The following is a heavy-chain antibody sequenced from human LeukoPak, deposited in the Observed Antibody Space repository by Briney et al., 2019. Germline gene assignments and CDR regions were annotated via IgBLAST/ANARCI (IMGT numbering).Heavy chain of an antibody. V-gene: IGHV4-4*07. Sequence: PSETLSLTCTVSGGSISSYYWSWIRQPAGKGLEWIGRIYTSGSTNYNPSLKSRVTMSVGTSKNQFSLKLSSVTAADTAVYYCARGVPWLPRGGFDYWGQGTLVTVSS. D-gene: IGHD6-19*01. J-gene: IGHJ4*02. CDR2: IYTSGST. CDR3: ARGVPWLPRGGFDY. CDR1: GGSISSYY.